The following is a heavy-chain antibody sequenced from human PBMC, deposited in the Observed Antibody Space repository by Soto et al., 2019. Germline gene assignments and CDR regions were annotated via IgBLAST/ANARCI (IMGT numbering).Heavy chain of an antibody. CDR2: IYYSGST. CDR3: ARERPDGAMIDP. J-gene: IGHJ5*02. D-gene: IGHD6-6*01. V-gene: IGHV4-30-4*01. Sequence: PSETLSLTCTVSGGSISSGDYYWSWIRQPPGKGLEWIGYIYYSGSTYYNPSLKSRVTISVDTSKNQFSLKLSSVPAADTAVYYCARERPDGAMIDPRAQRTLLTV. CDR1: GGSISSGDYY.